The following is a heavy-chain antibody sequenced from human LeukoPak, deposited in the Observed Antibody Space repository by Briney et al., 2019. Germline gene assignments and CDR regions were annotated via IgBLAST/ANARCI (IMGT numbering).Heavy chain of an antibody. J-gene: IGHJ6*02. CDR1: GFTIGPYA. V-gene: IGHV3-43*02. D-gene: IGHD2/OR15-2a*01. CDR2: IKADGSGT. CDR3: ATWAFYHNLDV. Sequence: QPGGSLRLSCAASGFTIGPYAMYWVRQGPGRGLEWVSVIKADGSGTFYADSVRGRFTTSRDNSKNSLYLQMNSLTSEDTALYYCATWAFYHNLDVWGQGTTVIVSS.